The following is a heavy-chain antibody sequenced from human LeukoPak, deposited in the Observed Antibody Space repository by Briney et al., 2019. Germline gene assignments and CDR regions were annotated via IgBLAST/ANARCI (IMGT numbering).Heavy chain of an antibody. V-gene: IGHV3-21*01. D-gene: IGHD1-26*01. CDR2: ISSSSSYI. Sequence: GGSLRLSCAASGFTFSSYSMNWVRQAPGKGLEWVSSISSSSSYIYYADSVKGRFTISRDNAKNSLYLQMNSLRAGDTAVYYCARDSFRGSYSDYWGQGTLVTVSS. J-gene: IGHJ4*02. CDR1: GFTFSSYS. CDR3: ARDSFRGSYSDY.